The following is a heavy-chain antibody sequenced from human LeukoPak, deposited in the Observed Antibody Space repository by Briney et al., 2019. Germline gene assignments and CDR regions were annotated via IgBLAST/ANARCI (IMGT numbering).Heavy chain of an antibody. CDR2: IYYSGST. D-gene: IGHD5-18*01. V-gene: IGHV4-59*08. Sequence: SETLSLTCTVSGGSISSYYWSWIRKPPGKGLEWIGYIYYSGSTNYNPSLKSRVTISVDTSKNQFSLKLSSVTAADTAVYYCARHGYSYGYNYWGQGTLVTVSS. J-gene: IGHJ4*02. CDR1: GGSISSYY. CDR3: ARHGYSYGYNY.